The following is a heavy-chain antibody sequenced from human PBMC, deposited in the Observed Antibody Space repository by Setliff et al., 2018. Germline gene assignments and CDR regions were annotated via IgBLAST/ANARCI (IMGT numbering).Heavy chain of an antibody. J-gene: IGHJ3*02. V-gene: IGHV4-59*11. Sequence: SETLSLTCTVSGGSISSHYWSWIRQPPGKGLEWTGSIYYSGSTNYNPSLKSRVTISVDTSKNQFSLKLSSVTAADTAVYYCARQDGRITMIVVVMQAFDIWGQGTMVTVSS. CDR3: ARQDGRITMIVVVMQAFDI. D-gene: IGHD3-22*01. CDR2: IYYSGST. CDR1: GGSISSHY.